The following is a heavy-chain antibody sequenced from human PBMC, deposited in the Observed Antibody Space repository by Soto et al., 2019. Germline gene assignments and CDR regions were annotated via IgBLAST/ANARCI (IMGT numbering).Heavy chain of an antibody. Sequence: GASVKVSCKASGYTFTSYGISWVRQAPGQGLEWMGWISAYNGNTNYAQKLKGRVTMTTDTSTSTAYMELRSLRSDDTAVYYCARDLPLAAAGMIEYWGEGSVVTVPS. CDR2: ISAYNGNT. D-gene: IGHD6-13*01. J-gene: IGHJ4*02. V-gene: IGHV1-18*04. CDR1: GYTFTSYG. CDR3: ARDLPLAAAGMIEY.